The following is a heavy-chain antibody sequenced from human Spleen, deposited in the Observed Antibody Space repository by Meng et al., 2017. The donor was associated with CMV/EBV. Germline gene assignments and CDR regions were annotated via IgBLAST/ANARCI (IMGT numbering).Heavy chain of an antibody. V-gene: IGHV3-64*02. CDR1: GFTFGSYA. CDR2: ISNDGDIT. J-gene: IGHJ4*02. Sequence: GESLKISCAASGFTFGSYAMHWVRQAPGTGLEYLSAISNDGDITYYADSVKGRFTLSRDNSKNTLYLQMGSLRPEDMAVYFCARGGWFGSSWYLDYWGQGTLVTVSS. D-gene: IGHD3-10*01. CDR3: ARGGWFGSSWYLDY.